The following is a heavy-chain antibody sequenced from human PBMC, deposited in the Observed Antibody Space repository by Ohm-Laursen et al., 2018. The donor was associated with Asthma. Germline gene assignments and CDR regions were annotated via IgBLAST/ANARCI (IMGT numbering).Heavy chain of an antibody. V-gene: IGHV3-33*01. CDR2: IWYDGSNK. CDR1: GFTFSSYG. Sequence: SLRLSCSASGFTFSSYGMHWVRQAPGKGLEWVAVIWYDGSNKYYADSVKGRFTISRDNSKNTLYLQMNSLRAEDTAVYYCAREGGYSYGRGIMAFDYWGQGTLVTVSS. J-gene: IGHJ4*02. D-gene: IGHD5-18*01. CDR3: AREGGYSYGRGIMAFDY.